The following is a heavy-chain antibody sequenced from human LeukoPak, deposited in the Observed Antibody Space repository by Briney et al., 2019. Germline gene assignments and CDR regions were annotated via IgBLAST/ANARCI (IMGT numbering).Heavy chain of an antibody. J-gene: IGHJ5*02. V-gene: IGHV3-23*01. D-gene: IGHD6-6*01. CDR1: GFTISTYG. Sequence: GGSLRLSCAASGFTISTYGMSWVRQAPGKGLEWVSAISGSGGSTYYADSVKGRFTISRDNSKNTLYLQMNSLRAEDTAVYYCAKYEGRGSSSQFDPWGQGTLVTVSS. CDR3: AKYEGRGSSSQFDP. CDR2: ISGSGGST.